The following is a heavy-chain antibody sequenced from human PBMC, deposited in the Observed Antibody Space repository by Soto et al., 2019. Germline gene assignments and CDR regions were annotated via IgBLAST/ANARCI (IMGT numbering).Heavy chain of an antibody. Sequence: ASVKVSCKASGHTFTSYAMHWVRQAPGQRLEWMGWINAGNGNTKYSQKFQGRVTITRDTSASTAYMELSSLRSEDTAVYYCARGHKAGTGYFQHWGQGTLVTVSS. CDR3: ARGHKAGTGYFQH. J-gene: IGHJ1*01. CDR1: GHTFTSYA. D-gene: IGHD6-19*01. CDR2: INAGNGNT. V-gene: IGHV1-3*01.